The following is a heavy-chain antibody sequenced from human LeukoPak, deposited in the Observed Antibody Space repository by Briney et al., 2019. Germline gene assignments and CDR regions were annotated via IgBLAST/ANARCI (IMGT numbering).Heavy chain of an antibody. CDR2: IDSSSRII. CDR3: ARRVPNEVITDYFDY. CDR1: GFTLSSYS. J-gene: IGHJ4*02. Sequence: PGGSLRLSCAASGFTLSSYSMNWVRQAPGKGLEWISFIDSSSRIIFYAESVKGRFTISRDKAKNSLFLQMNSLRAEDTAVYYCARRVPNEVITDYFDYWGQGALVTVSS. V-gene: IGHV3-48*01. D-gene: IGHD3-16*01.